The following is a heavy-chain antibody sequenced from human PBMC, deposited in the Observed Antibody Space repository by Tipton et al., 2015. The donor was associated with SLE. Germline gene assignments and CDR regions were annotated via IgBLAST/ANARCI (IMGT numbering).Heavy chain of an antibody. CDR2: INHSGST. CDR1: GGPFSGYY. D-gene: IGHD3-10*01. Sequence: LRLSCAVYGGPFSGYYWSWIRQPPGKGLEWIGEINHSGSTNYNPSLKSRVTISVDTSKNQFSLKLSSVTAADTAVYYCAREWRITSPRFDPWGQGTLVTVSS. V-gene: IGHV4-34*01. J-gene: IGHJ5*02. CDR3: AREWRITSPRFDP.